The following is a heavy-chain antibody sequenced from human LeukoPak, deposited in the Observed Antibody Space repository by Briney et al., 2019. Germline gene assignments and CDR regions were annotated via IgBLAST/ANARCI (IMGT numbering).Heavy chain of an antibody. CDR2: ISAYNGDT. V-gene: IGHV1-18*01. Sequence: ASVKVSCKASGYSFSSYGINWVRQAPGQGLEWMGWISAYNGDTEYAQNLKGRVTMTTDTSTSTAYMELRSLSSDDTAVYYCARDSLSVSDYYYYMDVWGKGTTVTVSS. J-gene: IGHJ6*03. CDR1: GYSFSSYG. CDR3: ARDSLSVSDYYYYMDV.